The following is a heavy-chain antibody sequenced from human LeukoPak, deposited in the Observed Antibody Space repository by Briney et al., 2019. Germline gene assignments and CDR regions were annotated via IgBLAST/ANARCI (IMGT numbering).Heavy chain of an antibody. V-gene: IGHV1-69*13. CDR2: IFPIFATA. Sequence: SVKVSCKASGYTFTGYYMRWVRQAPGQGLEWMGRIFPIFATANYAQKFQGRVTITADESTSTAYMELSSLRSEDTAVYYCARESGSYEAYFDYWGQGTLVTVSS. J-gene: IGHJ4*02. CDR3: ARESGSYEAYFDY. CDR1: GYTFTGYY. D-gene: IGHD1-26*01.